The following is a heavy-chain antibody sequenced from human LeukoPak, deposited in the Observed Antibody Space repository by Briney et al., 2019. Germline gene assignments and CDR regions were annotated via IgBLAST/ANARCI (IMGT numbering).Heavy chain of an antibody. D-gene: IGHD3-10*01. CDR1: GGSISGYY. CDR2: INHSGNT. CDR3: ARSAVRSYYGSGSFNYFDY. V-gene: IGHV4-34*01. J-gene: IGHJ4*02. Sequence: PSETLSLTCTVSGGSISGYYWSWIRQPPGKGLEWIGEINHSGNTNYNPSLKSRVTISVDTSKNQFSLKLSSVTAADTAVYYCARSAVRSYYGSGSFNYFDYWGQGTLVTVSS.